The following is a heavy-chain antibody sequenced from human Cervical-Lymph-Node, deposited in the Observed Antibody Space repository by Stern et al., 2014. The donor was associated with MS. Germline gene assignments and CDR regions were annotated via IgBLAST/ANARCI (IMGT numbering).Heavy chain of an antibody. D-gene: IGHD3-10*01. CDR3: ATGAGDNWFDP. V-gene: IGHV1-69*06. CDR1: GD. Sequence: QVQLVQSGADVKKPGSSVRVSCKASGDISWLRQAPGQGLAYMRGIIRPVGTAHYKQRFQGRLTITADKSTNTTYMELSSLRSDDTAIYYCATGAGDNWFDPWGQGTLVSVSS. CDR2: IIRPVGTA. J-gene: IGHJ5*02.